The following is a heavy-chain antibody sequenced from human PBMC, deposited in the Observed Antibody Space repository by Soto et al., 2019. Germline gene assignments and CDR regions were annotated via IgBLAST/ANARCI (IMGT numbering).Heavy chain of an antibody. Sequence: QLGGSLRLSCAASGFTFNTYAMSWVRQAPGKGPEWVSAISGSGVNTYYVDSVKGRFTISRDNSKNTLYLQMNGLRAEDTAIYCCARLNGADPHYYYGMDVWGQGTRVTVSS. CDR3: ARLNGADPHYYYGMDV. CDR1: GFTFNTYA. J-gene: IGHJ6*02. CDR2: ISGSGVNT. V-gene: IGHV3-23*01. D-gene: IGHD2-8*01.